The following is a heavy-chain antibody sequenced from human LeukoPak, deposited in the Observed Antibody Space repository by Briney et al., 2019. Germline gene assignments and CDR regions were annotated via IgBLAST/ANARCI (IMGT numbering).Heavy chain of an antibody. V-gene: IGHV6-1*01. Sequence: SQTLSLTCAISGDSVSSNSAGWSWIRQSPSRGLEWLGRTHYTSKWYNDYATSVQSRITINPDTSKSQFSLQLNSVTPEDTAVYYCARERDGSFDIWGQGTVVTVSS. CDR3: ARERDGSFDI. J-gene: IGHJ3*02. CDR2: THYTSKWYN. D-gene: IGHD5-24*01. CDR1: GDSVSSNSAG.